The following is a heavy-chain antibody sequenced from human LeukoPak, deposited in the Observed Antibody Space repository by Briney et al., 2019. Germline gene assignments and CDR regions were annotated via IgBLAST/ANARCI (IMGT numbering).Heavy chain of an antibody. CDR2: IYYSGST. V-gene: IGHV4-59*01. D-gene: IGHD3-3*01. CDR1: GGSISSYY. CDR3: ARGSDDFWSGYSMDV. J-gene: IGHJ6*02. Sequence: PSETLSLTCTVSGGSISSYYWSWIRQPPGKGLEWIGYIYYSGSTNYNPPLKSRVTISVDTSKNQFSLKLSSVTAADTAVYYCARGSDDFWSGYSMDVWGQGTTVTVSS.